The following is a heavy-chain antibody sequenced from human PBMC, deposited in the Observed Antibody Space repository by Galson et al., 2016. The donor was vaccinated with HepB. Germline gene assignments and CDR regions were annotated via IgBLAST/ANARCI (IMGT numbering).Heavy chain of an antibody. CDR1: GFTFSNHW. D-gene: IGHD3-22*01. Sequence: LRLSCAASGFTFSNHWMHWVRQAPGKGLVWVSRINPGGSDTMYADSVKGRFTISRDNSRNTVYVQINSLRAEDTAIYYCTMISWSTSSGFGFWGQGTRVTVSS. V-gene: IGHV3-74*03. J-gene: IGHJ4*02. CDR2: INPGGSDT. CDR3: TMISWSTSSGFGF.